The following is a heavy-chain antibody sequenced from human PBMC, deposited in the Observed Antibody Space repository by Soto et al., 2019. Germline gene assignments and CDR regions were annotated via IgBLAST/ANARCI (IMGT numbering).Heavy chain of an antibody. J-gene: IGHJ3*02. V-gene: IGHV4-34*01. CDR2: INHSGST. Sequence: SETLSLTCAVYGGSFSGYYWSWIRQPPGKGLEWIGEINHSGSTNYNPSLKSRVTISVDTSKNQFSLKLSSVTAADTAVYYCARGALAGEDEAFDTRGQGTMATV. CDR3: ARGALAGEDEAFDT. CDR1: GGSFSGYY.